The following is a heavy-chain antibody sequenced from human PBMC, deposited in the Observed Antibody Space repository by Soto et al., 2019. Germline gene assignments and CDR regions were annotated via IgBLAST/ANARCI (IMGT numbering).Heavy chain of an antibody. CDR3: ARGTLV. J-gene: IGHJ4*02. V-gene: IGHV4-31*03. Sequence: QVQLQESGPGLMQPSQTLSLTCTVSGGSIGSGGYWWSWIRQHPGRGLEWIGFVSYTGNTQYNPSLXSXXNISVDTSTKQFSLKLSSVTAADTAVYSCARGTLVWGQGTLVTVSS. D-gene: IGHD2-2*01. CDR1: GGSIGSGGYW. CDR2: VSYTGNT.